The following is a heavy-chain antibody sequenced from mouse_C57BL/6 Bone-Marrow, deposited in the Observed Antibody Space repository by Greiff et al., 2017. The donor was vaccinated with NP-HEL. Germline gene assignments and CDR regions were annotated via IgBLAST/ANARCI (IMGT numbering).Heavy chain of an antibody. Sequence: QVQLQQPGAELVKPGASVKMSCKASGYTFTSYWITWVKQRPGQGLEWIGDIYPGSGSTNYNEKFKSKATLTVDTSSSAAYMQLGSLTSEDSAVYYCARHTGEKRGYWGQGTTLTVSS. CDR1: GYTFTSYW. J-gene: IGHJ2*01. CDR2: IYPGSGST. CDR3: ARHTGEKRGY. V-gene: IGHV1-55*01.